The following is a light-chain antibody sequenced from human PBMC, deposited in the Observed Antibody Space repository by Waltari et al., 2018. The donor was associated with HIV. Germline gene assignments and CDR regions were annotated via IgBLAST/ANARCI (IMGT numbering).Light chain of an antibody. V-gene: IGKV1-5*03. Sequence: DIQLTQSPSTLSVSVGDRVTITCRASENINTFLVWYQQKPGKAPRLLTFRASTLQNGVPSRFIGSGSGTDFTLTISSLQPDDFATYYCQHYTSSFRTFGQGTRVDMK. CDR1: ENINTF. CDR2: RAS. J-gene: IGKJ1*01. CDR3: QHYTSSFRT.